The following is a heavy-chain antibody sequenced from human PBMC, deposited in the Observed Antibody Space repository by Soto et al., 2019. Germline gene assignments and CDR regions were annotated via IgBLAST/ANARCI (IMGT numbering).Heavy chain of an antibody. CDR3: AHSRCGGDCLRSYSSHYYYGMDV. CDR2: IYWDDDK. D-gene: IGHD2-21*02. Sequence: QITLKESGPTLVKPTQTLTLTCTFSGFSLSTSGVGVGWIRQPPGKALEWLALIYWDDDKRYSPSLKSRLTVVLTMTNMDPVDTATYYCAHSRCGGDCLRSYSSHYYYGMDVWGQGTTVTVSS. J-gene: IGHJ6*02. CDR1: GFSLSTSGVG. V-gene: IGHV2-5*02.